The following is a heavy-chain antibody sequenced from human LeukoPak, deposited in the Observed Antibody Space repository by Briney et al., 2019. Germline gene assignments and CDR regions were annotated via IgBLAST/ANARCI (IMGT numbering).Heavy chain of an antibody. Sequence: GASVKVSCKASGYTFTGYYMHWVRQAPGQGLEWMGWINPNSGGTNYAQKFQGWVTMTRDTSISTAYMELSRLRSDDTAVYYCARVYGSGSYLFDYWGQGTLVTVSS. CDR1: GYTFTGYY. J-gene: IGHJ4*02. CDR2: INPNSGGT. D-gene: IGHD3-10*01. CDR3: ARVYGSGSYLFDY. V-gene: IGHV1-2*04.